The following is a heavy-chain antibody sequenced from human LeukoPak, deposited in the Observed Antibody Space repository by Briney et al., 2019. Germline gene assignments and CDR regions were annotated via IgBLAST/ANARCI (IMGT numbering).Heavy chain of an antibody. Sequence: SETLSLTCAVYGGSFSGYYWSWIRQPPGKGLEWIGEINHSGSTNYNPSLKSRVTISVDTSKNQFSLKLSSVTAADTAVYYCARGKLVLGCSSTSCYGVRSRNYMDVWGKGTTVTVSS. D-gene: IGHD2-2*01. V-gene: IGHV4-34*01. CDR3: ARGKLVLGCSSTSCYGVRSRNYMDV. CDR1: GGSFSGYY. CDR2: INHSGST. J-gene: IGHJ6*03.